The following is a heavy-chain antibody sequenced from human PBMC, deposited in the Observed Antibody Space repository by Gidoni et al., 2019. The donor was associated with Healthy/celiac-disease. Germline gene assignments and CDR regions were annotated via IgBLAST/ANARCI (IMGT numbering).Heavy chain of an antibody. Sequence: EVQLVESGGGLVQPGGSLRLSCAASGFTFSSYWMSWVRQAPGKGLEWVANIKQDGRGMYYVDSVKGRFTISRDNAKNSLYLQMNSLRAEDTAVYYCARDCSSTSCYGSYYSYGMDVWGQGTTVTVSS. CDR2: IKQDGRGM. D-gene: IGHD2-2*01. J-gene: IGHJ6*02. CDR3: ARDCSSTSCYGSYYSYGMDV. CDR1: GFTFSSYW. V-gene: IGHV3-7*01.